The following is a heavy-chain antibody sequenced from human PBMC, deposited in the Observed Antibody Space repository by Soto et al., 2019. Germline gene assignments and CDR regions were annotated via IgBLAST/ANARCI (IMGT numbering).Heavy chain of an antibody. Sequence: GGSLRLSCAASGFTFSNYAMHWVRQAPGKGLEWVAIVSYDGDNEYYADSVRGRFFISRDNSKNTLYLQMNSLRAEDTAVYYCAKQKRIAAAVYYGMDVWGQGTTVTVSS. J-gene: IGHJ6*02. V-gene: IGHV3-30*18. CDR1: GFTFSNYA. D-gene: IGHD6-13*01. CDR2: VSYDGDNE. CDR3: AKQKRIAAAVYYGMDV.